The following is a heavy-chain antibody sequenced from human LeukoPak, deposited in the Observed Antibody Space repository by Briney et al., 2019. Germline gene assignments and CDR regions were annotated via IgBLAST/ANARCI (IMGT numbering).Heavy chain of an antibody. CDR2: IIPIFGTA. J-gene: IGHJ5*02. V-gene: IGHV1-69*05. CDR1: GGTFSSYA. D-gene: IGHD3-3*01. Sequence: SVKVSCKASGGTFSSYAISWVRQAPGQGLEWMGRIIPIFGTANYAQKFQGRVTITTDESTSTAYMELSSLRSEDTAVYYCATGYDFWSGLVGSDNWFDPWGQETLVTVPS. CDR3: ATGYDFWSGLVGSDNWFDP.